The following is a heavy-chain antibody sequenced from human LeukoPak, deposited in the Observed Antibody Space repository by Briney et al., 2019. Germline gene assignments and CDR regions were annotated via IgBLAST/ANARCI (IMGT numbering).Heavy chain of an antibody. V-gene: IGHV4-34*01. CDR1: GGSFSGYY. CDR2: INHSGST. Sequence: SETLSLTCAVYGGSFSGYYWSWIRQPPGKGLEWIGEINHSGSTNYNPSLKSRVTISVDTSKNQFSLKLSSVTAADTAVYYCARDHGFDAFDIWGQGTMVTVSS. D-gene: IGHD3-10*01. J-gene: IGHJ3*02. CDR3: ARDHGFDAFDI.